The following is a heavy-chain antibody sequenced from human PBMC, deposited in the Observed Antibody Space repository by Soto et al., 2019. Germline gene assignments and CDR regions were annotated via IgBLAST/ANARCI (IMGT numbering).Heavy chain of an antibody. CDR1: GFTFSDFG. CDR2: ISYDGILK. CDR3: AKDFKVSGGHYGSLNYYYGMDV. D-gene: IGHD3-10*01. V-gene: IGHV3-30*18. J-gene: IGHJ6*02. Sequence: GGSLRLSCAASGFTFSDFGMHWVRQAPGKGLEWVAIISYDGILKYYADSVKGRFTISRDTSKGAVYLQMNSLTPEDTAVYYCAKDFKVSGGHYGSLNYYYGMDVWGQGTTVTVS.